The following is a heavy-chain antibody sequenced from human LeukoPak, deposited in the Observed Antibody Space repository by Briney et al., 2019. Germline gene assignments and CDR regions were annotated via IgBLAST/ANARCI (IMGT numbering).Heavy chain of an antibody. D-gene: IGHD3-10*01. V-gene: IGHV1-2*06. CDR1: GYTFTGYY. Sequence: ASVKVSCKASGYTFTGYYMHLVRQAPGQGLEWMGRINPNSGGTNYAQKFQGSVTMTRDTSISMAYMELSRLRSDETAVYYCVRDRITMVRGVIIAPGYWGQGTLVTVSS. CDR2: INPNSGGT. CDR3: VRDRITMVRGVIIAPGY. J-gene: IGHJ4*02.